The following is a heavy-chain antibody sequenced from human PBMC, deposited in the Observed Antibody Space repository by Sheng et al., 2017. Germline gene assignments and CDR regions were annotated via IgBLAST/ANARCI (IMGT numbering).Heavy chain of an antibody. D-gene: IGHD3-22*01. CDR1: GYTFTKQG. V-gene: IGHV1-18*01. CDR3: ARSYDSSGYYPNPLDY. J-gene: IGHJ4*02. Sequence: QVLLVQSGAEMKKPGASVRVSCKVSGYTFTKQGISWVRQAPGQGLEWMAWIAPHNGNTNYAQKVQGRISVTIDTSTTTAFLELRSLRSDDTAMYYCARSYDSSGYYPNPLDYWGQGTLITVSS. CDR2: IAPHNGNT.